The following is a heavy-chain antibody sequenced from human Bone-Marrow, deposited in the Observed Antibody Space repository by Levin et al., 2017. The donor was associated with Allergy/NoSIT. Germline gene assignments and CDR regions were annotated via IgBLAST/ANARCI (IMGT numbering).Heavy chain of an antibody. J-gene: IGHJ6*02. Sequence: PGGSLRLSCAASGFSVRDKFMSWVRQAPGKGLEWVSVMHSDGLTHYTDSVRGRFTISRDITKNTMFLQMSSLRAEDTALYFCARLGDNSDHFPFYYYGMDVWGQGTTVTVSS. CDR2: MHSDGLT. V-gene: IGHV3-53*01. D-gene: IGHD1-26*01. CDR1: GFSVRDKF. CDR3: ARLGDNSDHFPFYYYGMDV.